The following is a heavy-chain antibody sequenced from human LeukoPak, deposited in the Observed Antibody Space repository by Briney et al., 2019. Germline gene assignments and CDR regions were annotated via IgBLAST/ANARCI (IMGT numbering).Heavy chain of an antibody. J-gene: IGHJ4*02. V-gene: IGHV3-21*01. D-gene: IGHD3-22*01. CDR3: ARGSDDSSGYYYIDY. CDR1: GFTFNSYS. CDR2: ISSSSSYI. Sequence: GGSLRLSCAASGFTFNSYSMNWVRQAPGKGLEWVSSISSSSSYIYYADSVKGRFTISRDNAKNSLYLQMNSLRAEDTAVYYCARGSDDSSGYYYIDYWGQGTLVTVSS.